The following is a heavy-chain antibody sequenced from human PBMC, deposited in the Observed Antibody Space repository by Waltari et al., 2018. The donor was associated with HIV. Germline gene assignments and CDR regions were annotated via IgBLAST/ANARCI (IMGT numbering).Heavy chain of an antibody. CDR1: GYTFTGYY. CDR3: ARAIRNWFDP. J-gene: IGHJ5*02. D-gene: IGHD5-12*01. CDR2: INPNSGGT. Sequence: QVQLVQSGAEVKKPGASVKVSCKASGYTFTGYYMHWVRQAPGQGLGWMGWINPNSGGTNYAQKSQGRGTMTRDTSISTAYMELSRLRSDDTAVYYCARAIRNWFDPWGQGTLVTVSS. V-gene: IGHV1-2*02.